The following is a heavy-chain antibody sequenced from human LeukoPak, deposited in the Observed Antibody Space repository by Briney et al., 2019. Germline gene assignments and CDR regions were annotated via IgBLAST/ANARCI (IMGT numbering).Heavy chain of an antibody. CDR1: GGSISSGCYY. CDR3: ARDPGRESFGVVISNWFDP. J-gene: IGHJ5*02. V-gene: IGHV4-31*03. D-gene: IGHD3-3*01. Sequence: SETLSLTCTVSGGSISSGCYYWSWIRQHPGKGLEWIGYIYYSGTTYYNPSLKSRVTISLDTSKNQFSLKLSSVTAADTAVYYCARDPGRESFGVVISNWFDPWGQGTLVTVSS. CDR2: IYYSGTT.